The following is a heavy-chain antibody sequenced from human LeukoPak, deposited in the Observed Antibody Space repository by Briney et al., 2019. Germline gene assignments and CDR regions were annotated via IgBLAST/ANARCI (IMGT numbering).Heavy chain of an antibody. CDR1: GFPFSGYY. J-gene: IGHJ6*03. Sequence: GGSLRLSCTASGFPFSGYYISWVRQAPGTGLEWLANIKGDGSVQDYVDSVKGRFTISRDNAKNSLYLQMNNLRVDDTAVHYCVGQLLRAVWGKGTTVTVSS. CDR2: IKGDGSVQ. V-gene: IGHV3-7*01. D-gene: IGHD2-2*01. CDR3: VGQLLRAV.